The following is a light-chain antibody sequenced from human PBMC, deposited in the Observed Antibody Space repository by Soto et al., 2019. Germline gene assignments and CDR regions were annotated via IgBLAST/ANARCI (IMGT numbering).Light chain of an antibody. Sequence: EIVLTQSPGTLSLSPGDRATLSCRASQSVSSSYLAWYQQKPGQAPGLLIYGASSRATGIPDRFSGSGSGTDFTLTISRLEPEDFAVYYCQQYDTSPITFGGGTKVDIK. CDR3: QQYDTSPIT. CDR2: GAS. CDR1: QSVSSSY. J-gene: IGKJ4*01. V-gene: IGKV3-20*01.